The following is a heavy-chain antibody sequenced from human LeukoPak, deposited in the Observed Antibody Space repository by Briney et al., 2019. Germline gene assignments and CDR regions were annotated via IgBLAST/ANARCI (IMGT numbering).Heavy chain of an antibody. CDR3: ARETRRMDPYYFDY. J-gene: IGHJ4*02. CDR1: GGSISSGGYY. CDR2: IYYSGST. Sequence: SQTLSLTCTVSGGSISSGGYYWRWIHQHPGKGLEWIVYIYYSGSTYYTPSLKSRVTISVDTSKNQFSLKLSSVTAADTAVYYCARETRRMDPYYFDYWGQGTLVTVSS. V-gene: IGHV4-31*03. D-gene: IGHD2-8*01.